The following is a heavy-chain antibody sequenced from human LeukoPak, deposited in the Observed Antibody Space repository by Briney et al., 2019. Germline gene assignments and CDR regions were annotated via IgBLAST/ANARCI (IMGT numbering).Heavy chain of an antibody. CDR3: ARDPYSSSWPFDY. CDR2: ISSSSSYI. Sequence: GGSLRLSCAASGFTFSSYSMNWVRQAPGKGLEWVSSISSSSSYIYYADSVKGRFTISRDNAKNSLYLQMNSLRAEDTAVYYCARDPYSSSWPFDYWGQETLVTVSS. V-gene: IGHV3-21*01. CDR1: GFTFSSYS. J-gene: IGHJ4*02. D-gene: IGHD6-13*01.